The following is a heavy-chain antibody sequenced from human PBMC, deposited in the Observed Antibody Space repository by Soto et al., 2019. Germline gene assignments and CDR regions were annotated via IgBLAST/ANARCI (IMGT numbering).Heavy chain of an antibody. D-gene: IGHD3-10*01. CDR3: ASGEVRGGGDV. V-gene: IGHV1-69*06. CDR2: IIPIFGTA. CDR1: GGTFSTSV. J-gene: IGHJ6*02. Sequence: QVRLVQSGAEVKKPGSSVKASCKTSGGTFSTSVISWVRQAPGQGLEWMGGIIPIFGTANYAQKFQGRVSITADKSTSTAYMELSSLTSEDTAVYYCASGEVRGGGDVWGQGTTVTVSS.